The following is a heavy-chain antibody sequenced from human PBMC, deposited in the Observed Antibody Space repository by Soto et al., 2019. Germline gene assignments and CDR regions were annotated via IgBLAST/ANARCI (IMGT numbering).Heavy chain of an antibody. Sequence: QVQLQESGPGLVKPSQTLSLTCTVSGGSISSGGYYWSWIRQHPGKGLEWIGYIYYSGSTYYNPSLKSGVTISVDTSKNQFSLKLSSVTAADTAVYYCARGWFRPYYYGMDVWGQGTTVTVSS. CDR3: ARGWFRPYYYGMDV. CDR1: GGSISSGGYY. CDR2: IYYSGST. D-gene: IGHD2-15*01. V-gene: IGHV4-31*03. J-gene: IGHJ6*02.